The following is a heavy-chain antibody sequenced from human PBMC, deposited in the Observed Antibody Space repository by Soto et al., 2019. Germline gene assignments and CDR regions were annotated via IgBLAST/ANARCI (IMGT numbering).Heavy chain of an antibody. Sequence: SDTXQLTCAFSGESISSFYGSWIRQAPGKGLELIAYIYDSGSTNYNPSLKSRVTISLETYKNQFYTNMTYVTPVDTDMYSCERAFWGVGKGVFDVCGQGTIVTVS. CDR3: ERAFWGVGKGVFDV. D-gene: IGHD3-16*01. V-gene: IGHV4-59*07. CDR1: GESISSFY. J-gene: IGHJ3*01. CDR2: IYDSGST.